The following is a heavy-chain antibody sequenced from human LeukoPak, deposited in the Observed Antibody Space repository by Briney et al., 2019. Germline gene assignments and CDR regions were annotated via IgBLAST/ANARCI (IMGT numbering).Heavy chain of an antibody. J-gene: IGHJ4*02. D-gene: IGHD5-18*01. V-gene: IGHV1-24*01. Sequence: ASVKVSCKVSGYTLTELSMHWVRQAPGKGLEWMGGFDPEDGETIHAQKFQGRVTMTEDTSTDTAYMELSSLRSEDTAVYYCRVQLWTPKYYFDYWGQGTLVTVSS. CDR1: GYTLTELS. CDR3: RVQLWTPKYYFDY. CDR2: FDPEDGET.